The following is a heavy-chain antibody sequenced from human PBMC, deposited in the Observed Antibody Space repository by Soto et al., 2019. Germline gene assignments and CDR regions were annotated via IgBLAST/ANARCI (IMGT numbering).Heavy chain of an antibody. D-gene: IGHD3-10*01. CDR1: GFTFSSYA. V-gene: IGHV3-23*01. CDR2: ISGSGGST. Sequence: GGSLRLSCAASGFTFSSYAMSWVRQAPGKGLEWVSAISGSGGSTYYADSVKGRFTISRDNSKNTLYLQMNSLRAEDTAVYYCAKTTVRFGELLYVDYWGQGTLVTVSS. J-gene: IGHJ4*02. CDR3: AKTTVRFGELLYVDY.